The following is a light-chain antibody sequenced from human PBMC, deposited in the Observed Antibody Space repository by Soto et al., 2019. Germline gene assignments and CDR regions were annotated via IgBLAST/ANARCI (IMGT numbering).Light chain of an antibody. CDR3: SSYTSSTILV. CDR2: EVS. J-gene: IGLJ3*02. Sequence: QSVLTQPASVSGSPGQSITISCTGTSSDVGDYNYVSWYQQHPGKAPKLMIYEVSNRPSGVSNRFSGSKSGNTASLTISGLQAEDEADYYCSSYTSSTILVFGGGTKLTVL. CDR1: SSDVGDYNY. V-gene: IGLV2-14*01.